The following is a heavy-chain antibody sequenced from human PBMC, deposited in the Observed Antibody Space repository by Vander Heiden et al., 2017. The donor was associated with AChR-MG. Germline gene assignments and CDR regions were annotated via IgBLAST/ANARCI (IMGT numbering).Heavy chain of an antibody. D-gene: IGHD6-6*01. CDR1: GGTFSSYA. CDR3: ARGGHSSSSAGAYYMDV. Sequence: QVQLVQSGAEVKKPGSSVKVSCKASGGTFSSYAISWVRQAPGQGLEWMGGIIPIFGTANYAQKFQGRVTITADKSTSTAYMELSSLRSEDTAVYYCARGGHSSSSAGAYYMDVWGKGTTVTVSS. V-gene: IGHV1-69*06. J-gene: IGHJ6*03. CDR2: IIPIFGTA.